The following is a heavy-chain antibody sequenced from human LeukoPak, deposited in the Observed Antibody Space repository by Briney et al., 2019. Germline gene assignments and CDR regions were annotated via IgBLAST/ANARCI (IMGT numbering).Heavy chain of an antibody. J-gene: IGHJ5*02. V-gene: IGHV4-4*07. CDR2: IYTSGST. Sequence: SETLSLTCTVPGGSISSYYWSWIRQPAGKGLEWIGRIYTSGSTNYNPSLKSRVTMSVDTSKNQFSLKLSSVTAADTAVYYCASESDDYGDYVPWGQGTLVTVSS. D-gene: IGHD4-17*01. CDR3: ASESDDYGDYVP. CDR1: GGSISSYY.